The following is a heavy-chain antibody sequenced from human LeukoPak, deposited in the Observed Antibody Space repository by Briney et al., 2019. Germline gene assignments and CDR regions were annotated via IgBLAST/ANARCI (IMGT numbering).Heavy chain of an antibody. D-gene: IGHD3-10*01. V-gene: IGHV3-23*01. CDR1: GFTFSSYA. J-gene: IGHJ6*03. Sequence: PGGSLRLSCAASGFTFSSYAMSWVRQAPGKGLEWVSAISGSGGSTYYADSVKGRFTISRDNSKNTLYLQMNSLRAEDTAVYYCARVVASYRNYYYMDVWGKGTTVTVSS. CDR2: ISGSGGST. CDR3: ARVVASYRNYYYMDV.